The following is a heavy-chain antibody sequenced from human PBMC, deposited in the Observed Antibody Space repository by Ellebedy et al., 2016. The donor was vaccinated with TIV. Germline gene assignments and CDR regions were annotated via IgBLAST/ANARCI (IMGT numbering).Heavy chain of an antibody. Sequence: SETLSLXCAVYGGSFSGYYWSWIRQPPGKGLEWIGEINHSGSTNYSPSLKSRVTISLDTSKNQLSLKLTSVTAADTAVYYCARIFYYGSGSYGWFDPWGQGTLVTVSS. CDR1: GGSFSGYY. CDR2: INHSGST. V-gene: IGHV4-34*01. D-gene: IGHD3-10*01. J-gene: IGHJ5*02. CDR3: ARIFYYGSGSYGWFDP.